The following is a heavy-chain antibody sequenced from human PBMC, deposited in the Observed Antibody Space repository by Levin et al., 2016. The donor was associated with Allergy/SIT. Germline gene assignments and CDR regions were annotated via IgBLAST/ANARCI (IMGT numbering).Heavy chain of an antibody. J-gene: IGHJ6*02. CDR2: IWYDGSNK. V-gene: IGHV3-33*01. D-gene: IGHD2-2*01. CDR1: GFTFSSYG. Sequence: GESLKISCAASGFTFSSYGTHWVRQAPGKGLEWVAVIWYDGSNKYYADSVKGRFTISRDNSKNTLYLQMNSLRAEDTAVYYCARSGVVPAAIGVIYGMDVWGQGTTVTVSS. CDR3: ARSGVVPAAIGVIYGMDV.